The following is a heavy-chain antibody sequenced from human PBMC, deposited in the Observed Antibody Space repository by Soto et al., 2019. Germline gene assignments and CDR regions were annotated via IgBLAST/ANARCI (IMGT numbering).Heavy chain of an antibody. CDR3: ATTDVVPAAQLNWFDP. D-gene: IGHD2-2*01. CDR2: INAGNGNT. CDR1: GYTFTSYA. V-gene: IGHV1-3*01. J-gene: IGHJ5*02. Sequence: ASVKVSCKASGYTFTSYAMHWVRQAPGQRLEWMGWINAGNGNTKYSQKFQGRVTITRDTSASTAYMELSSLRSEDTAVYYCATTDVVPAAQLNWFDPWGQGTLVTVS.